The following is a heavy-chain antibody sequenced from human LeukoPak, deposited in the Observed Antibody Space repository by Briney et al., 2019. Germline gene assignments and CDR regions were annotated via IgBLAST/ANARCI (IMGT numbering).Heavy chain of an antibody. J-gene: IGHJ4*02. Sequence: ASVKVSCKASGYTFTSYAMNWVRQAPGQGLEWMGWINTNTGIPTYAQGFTGRFVFSLDTSVITAYRQISSLKAEDTAVCYCAVLSRGYYYDSSGYSTLDYWGQGTLVTVSS. CDR2: INTNTGIP. CDR3: AVLSRGYYYDSSGYSTLDY. CDR1: GYTFTSYA. D-gene: IGHD3-22*01. V-gene: IGHV7-4-1*02.